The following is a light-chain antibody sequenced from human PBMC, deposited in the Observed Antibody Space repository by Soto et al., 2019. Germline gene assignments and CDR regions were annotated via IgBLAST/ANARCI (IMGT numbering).Light chain of an antibody. CDR3: QQLHDYPIT. CDR1: KNLRRI. J-gene: IGKJ5*01. CDR2: DAS. V-gene: IGKV3-15*01. Sequence: VLTQSPATLSVYPGEKATLSCRASKNLRRILAWYQQKPGQAPRLLIYDASTRATGIPVRFSGSGSGTAFTLPISSLQPEDFATYYCQQLHDYPITFGQGTRLEIK.